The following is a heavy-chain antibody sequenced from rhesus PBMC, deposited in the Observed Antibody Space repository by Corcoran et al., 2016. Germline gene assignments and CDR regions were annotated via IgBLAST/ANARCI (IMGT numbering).Heavy chain of an antibody. D-gene: IGHD5-42*01. Sequence: QVQLQESGPGLVKPSETLSLTCAVSGGSISSSNWWSWIRQPPGKGLEWIGYISGSSGSTYYNPSLKSRVTISTDTSKNQFSLKLSSVTAADTAVYYCAIGDTAGTPFDYWGQGVLVTVSS. V-gene: IGHV4-65*01. CDR3: AIGDTAGTPFDY. J-gene: IGHJ4*01. CDR2: ISGSSGST. CDR1: GGSISSSNW.